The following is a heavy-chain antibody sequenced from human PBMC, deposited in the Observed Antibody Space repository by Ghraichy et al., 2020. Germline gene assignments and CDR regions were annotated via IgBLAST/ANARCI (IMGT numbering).Heavy chain of an antibody. Sequence: SETLSLTCAVYGGSFSGYYWSWIRQPPGKGLEWIGEINHSGSTNYNQSLKSRVTISVDTSKNQFSLKLSSVTAADTAVYYCARVRYYYDSSGSLFDYWGQAPSFTFSS. D-gene: IGHD3-22*01. CDR1: GGSFSGYY. V-gene: IGHV4-34*01. CDR2: INHSGST. CDR3: ARVRYYYDSSGSLFDY. J-gene: IGHJ4*02.